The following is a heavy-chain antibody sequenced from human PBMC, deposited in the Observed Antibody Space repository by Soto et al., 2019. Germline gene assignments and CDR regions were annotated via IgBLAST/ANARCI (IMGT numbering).Heavy chain of an antibody. D-gene: IGHD3-22*01. CDR2: IKPDGSEK. Sequence: GGSLRLSCAASGFTFSSHWMSWVRQAPGKGLEWVANIKPDGSEKWYVDSVKGRFTISRDNAKNSLYLQMNSLRAEDTAVYYCARGDDYDSSGPFSDAFDIWGQGTTVTVSS. V-gene: IGHV3-7*04. J-gene: IGHJ3*02. CDR3: ARGDDYDSSGPFSDAFDI. CDR1: GFTFSSHW.